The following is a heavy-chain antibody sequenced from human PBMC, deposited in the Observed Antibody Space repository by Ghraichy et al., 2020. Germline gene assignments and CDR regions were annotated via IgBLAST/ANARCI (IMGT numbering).Heavy chain of an antibody. D-gene: IGHD1-7*01. CDR1: GLTFSGSA. V-gene: IGHV3-73*01. Sequence: GGSLRLSCGASGLTFSGSAMHWVRQASGKGLEWVGRIKSKTENYATAYSASVKGRFTISRDDSKNTAYLQMNSLKTEDTAVYYCSRLHWNSGWYGMDVWGQGTTVTVSS. CDR2: IKSKTENYAT. CDR3: SRLHWNSGWYGMDV. J-gene: IGHJ6*02.